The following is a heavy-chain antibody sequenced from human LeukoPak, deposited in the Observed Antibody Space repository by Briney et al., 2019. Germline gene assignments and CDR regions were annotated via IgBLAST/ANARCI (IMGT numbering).Heavy chain of an antibody. CDR2: INPNSGGT. D-gene: IGHD6-19*01. Sequence: ASVKVSCKASGYTFTGYYMHWVPQAPGHGLYWMGRINPNSGGTNYAQKFQGRVTMTRDTSISTAYMELSRLRSDDTAVYYCARDLYSSGWEDYWGQGTLVTVSS. V-gene: IGHV1-2*06. CDR1: GYTFTGYY. CDR3: ARDLYSSGWEDY. J-gene: IGHJ4*02.